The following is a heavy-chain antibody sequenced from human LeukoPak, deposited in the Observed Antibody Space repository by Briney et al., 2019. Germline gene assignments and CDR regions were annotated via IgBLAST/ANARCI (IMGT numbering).Heavy chain of an antibody. D-gene: IGHD1-1*01. Sequence: PSETLSLTCAVYGGSFSGYYWSWIRQPPGKGLEWIGEINHSGSTNYNPSLKSRVTISVDTSKNQFSLKLSSVTAADTAVYYCARQPDWNARPFDYWGQGTLVTVSS. CDR1: GGSFSGYY. V-gene: IGHV4-34*01. CDR3: ARQPDWNARPFDY. J-gene: IGHJ4*02. CDR2: INHSGST.